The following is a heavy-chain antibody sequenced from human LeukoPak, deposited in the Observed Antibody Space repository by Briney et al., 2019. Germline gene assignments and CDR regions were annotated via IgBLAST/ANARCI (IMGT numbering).Heavy chain of an antibody. Sequence: SVKVSCKASGGTFSSYAISWVRQAPGQGLEWMGGIIPIFGTANYAQKFQGRVTITADESTSTAYMELSSLRSEDTAVYYCAREERVDYDFWSGPYDYWGQGTLVTVSS. CDR1: GGTFSSYA. J-gene: IGHJ4*02. V-gene: IGHV1-69*13. CDR3: AREERVDYDFWSGPYDY. D-gene: IGHD3-3*01. CDR2: IIPIFGTA.